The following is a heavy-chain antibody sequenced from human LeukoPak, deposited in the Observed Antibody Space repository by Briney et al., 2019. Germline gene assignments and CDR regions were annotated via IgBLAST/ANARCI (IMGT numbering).Heavy chain of an antibody. CDR1: GDSISGYY. D-gene: IGHD1-26*01. CDR2: VFSSGTT. CDR3: ARGVLVGARGQFYFDY. V-gene: IGHV4-59*01. J-gene: IGHJ4*02. Sequence: SETLSLTCTVSGDSISGYYWSWIRQPPGKGLEWIGYVFSSGTTNYNPSLKGRVTLLVDTSKNQFSLELSSVTAADTAVYYCARGVLVGARGQFYFDYWGQGTLVTVSS.